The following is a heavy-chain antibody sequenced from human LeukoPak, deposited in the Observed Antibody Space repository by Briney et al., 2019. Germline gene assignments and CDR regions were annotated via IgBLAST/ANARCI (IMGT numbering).Heavy chain of an antibody. CDR1: GFTFDDYA. D-gene: IGHD3-9*01. CDR2: ISWNSGSI. V-gene: IGHV3-9*01. Sequence: GGSLRLSCAASGFTFDDYAMHWVRQAPGKGLEWVSGISWNSGSIGYADSVKGRFTISRDNAKNSLYLQMNSLRAEDTAVYYCARGTTYYDILTGYYTIDYWGQGTLVTVSS. CDR3: ARGTTYYDILTGYYTIDY. J-gene: IGHJ4*02.